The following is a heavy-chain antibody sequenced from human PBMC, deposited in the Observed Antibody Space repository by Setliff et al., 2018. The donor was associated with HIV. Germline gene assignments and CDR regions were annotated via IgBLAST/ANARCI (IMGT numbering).Heavy chain of an antibody. CDR3: ARGSRGARASKIDSSGYYLVY. J-gene: IGHJ4*02. CDR2: IYYSGST. V-gene: IGHV4-39*07. Sequence: PSETLSLTCTVSGGSISSYYWSWIRQPPGKGLEWIGSIYYSGSTYYNSSLKSRVTMPVDTSKNQFSLKLSSVTAADTAVYYCARGSRGARASKIDSSGYYLVYWGQGTLVTVSS. CDR1: GGSISSYY. D-gene: IGHD3-22*01.